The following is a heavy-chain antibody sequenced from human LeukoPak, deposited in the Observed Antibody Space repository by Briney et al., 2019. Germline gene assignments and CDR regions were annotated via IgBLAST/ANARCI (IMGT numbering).Heavy chain of an antibody. V-gene: IGHV3-23*01. D-gene: IGHD3-22*01. Sequence: PGGSLRLSCAASGFTFSSYAMSWVRQAPGKGLEWVSAISGSGGSTYYADSVKGRFTISRDNSKNTLYLQMNSLRAEDTAVYYCAKDQLPDYYYDGSGGLGWFDPWGQGTLVTVSS. J-gene: IGHJ5*02. CDR1: GFTFSSYA. CDR3: AKDQLPDYYYDGSGGLGWFDP. CDR2: ISGSGGST.